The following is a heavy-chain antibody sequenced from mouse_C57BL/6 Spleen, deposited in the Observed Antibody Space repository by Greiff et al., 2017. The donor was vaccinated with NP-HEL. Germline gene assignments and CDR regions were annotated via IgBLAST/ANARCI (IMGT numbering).Heavy chain of an antibody. Sequence: EVQLQQSGPELVKPGASVKIPCKASGYTFTDYNMDWVKQSHGKSLEWIGDINPNNGGTIYNQKFKGKATLTVDKSSSTAYMELRSLTSEDTAVYYCARGRGSSPYWYFDVWGTGTTVTVSS. J-gene: IGHJ1*03. CDR3: ARGRGSSPYWYFDV. CDR2: INPNNGGT. D-gene: IGHD1-1*01. V-gene: IGHV1-18*01. CDR1: GYTFTDYN.